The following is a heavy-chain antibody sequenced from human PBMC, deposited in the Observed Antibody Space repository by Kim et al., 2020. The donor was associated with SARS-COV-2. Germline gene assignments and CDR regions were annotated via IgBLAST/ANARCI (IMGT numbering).Heavy chain of an antibody. CDR2: IRIKGFGGTT. Sequence: GGSLRLSFTGSGFVFGDTDVSWVRQAPGKGLEWISLIRIKGFGGTTEYAASVSGRFIISRDDSKSIAYLQMNSLKTEDTAVYYCTRVLGGHNNHGYYYFGMDVWGQGTPVTVSS. J-gene: IGHJ6*02. CDR3: TRVLGGHNNHGYYYFGMDV. V-gene: IGHV3-49*04. D-gene: IGHD3-16*01. CDR1: GFVFGDTD.